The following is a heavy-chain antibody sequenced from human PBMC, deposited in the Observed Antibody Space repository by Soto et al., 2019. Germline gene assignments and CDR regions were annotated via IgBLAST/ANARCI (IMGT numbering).Heavy chain of an antibody. CDR2: MYSTGST. CDR3: ARDEYYDSNNWFDH. D-gene: IGHD3-22*01. J-gene: IGHJ5*02. V-gene: IGHV4-4*07. Sequence: PSETLSLTCTVSGGAITAYYWSWIRQPVGEGLQWIGRMYSTGSTNYNPSLRSRVTMSVDTSQNQFFLRLSSVTAADTAVYYCARDEYYDSNNWFDHWGQGILVTVSS. CDR1: GGAITAYY.